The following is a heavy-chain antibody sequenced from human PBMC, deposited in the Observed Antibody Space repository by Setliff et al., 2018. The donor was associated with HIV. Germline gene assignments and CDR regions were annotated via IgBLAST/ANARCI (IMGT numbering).Heavy chain of an antibody. Sequence: PGGSLRLSCAASGFTFSSCWVTWVRQGPGKGLEWVANIKQDGSEKYYADSVKGRFTISRDNSKNTLYLQMNSLRAEDTAVYYCARDLYPLTTRYSFDYWGQGTLVTVSS. V-gene: IGHV3-7*01. D-gene: IGHD4-17*01. CDR1: GFTFSSCW. CDR2: IKQDGSEK. J-gene: IGHJ4*02. CDR3: ARDLYPLTTRYSFDY.